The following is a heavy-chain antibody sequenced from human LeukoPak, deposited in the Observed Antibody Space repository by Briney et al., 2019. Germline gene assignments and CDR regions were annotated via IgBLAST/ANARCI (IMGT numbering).Heavy chain of an antibody. Sequence: GGSLRLSCAASGFTFSNYGMHWVREAPGKGVEWVAFIRYDGTEKYYAASVKGRFTISRDNSKNTLYLQMNSLRAEDTAVYYCAKGYSYGIDYWGQGTLVTVSS. J-gene: IGHJ4*02. CDR2: IRYDGTEK. D-gene: IGHD5-18*01. CDR3: AKGYSYGIDY. CDR1: GFTFSNYG. V-gene: IGHV3-30*02.